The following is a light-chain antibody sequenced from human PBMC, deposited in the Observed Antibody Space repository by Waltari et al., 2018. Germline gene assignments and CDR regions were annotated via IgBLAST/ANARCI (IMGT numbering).Light chain of an antibody. Sequence: IQMTQSPSSLSASVGDRVTITCQASQDISNYLNWYQQRPGKAPKLLIFDASILQTGVPSRFSGSQSGTHFTLTISSLQPEDIATYYCQRYDNLPVFAFGPGTKVDVK. CDR1: QDISNY. J-gene: IGKJ3*01. V-gene: IGKV1-33*01. CDR2: DAS. CDR3: QRYDNLPVFA.